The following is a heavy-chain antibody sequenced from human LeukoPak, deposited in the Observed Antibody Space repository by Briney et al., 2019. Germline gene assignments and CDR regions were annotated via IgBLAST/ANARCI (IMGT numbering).Heavy chain of an antibody. J-gene: IGHJ3*02. CDR2: ISGSGGST. CDR3: AKDNLIVVVTGNAFDI. V-gene: IGHV3-23*01. Sequence: PGGSLRLSCDVSGFTFSNYAMSWVRQAPGKGLEWVSAISGSGGSTYYADSVKGRFTISRDNSKNTLYLQMNSLRAEDTAVYYCAKDNLIVVVTGNAFDIWGQGTMVTVSS. CDR1: GFTFSNYA. D-gene: IGHD3-22*01.